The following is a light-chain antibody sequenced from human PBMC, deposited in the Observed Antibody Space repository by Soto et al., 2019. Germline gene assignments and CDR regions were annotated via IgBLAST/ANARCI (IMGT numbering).Light chain of an antibody. J-gene: IGKJ3*01. CDR3: QQRSNFFT. V-gene: IGKV3-11*01. CDR1: QSVSSY. Sequence: EIVLTQSPATLSLSPGERATLSSRASQSVSSYLAWYQQKPGQAPRLLIYDASNRATGIPARFSGSGSGTDFTLTISSLEPEDFAVYYCQQRSNFFTFGPGTKVDIK. CDR2: DAS.